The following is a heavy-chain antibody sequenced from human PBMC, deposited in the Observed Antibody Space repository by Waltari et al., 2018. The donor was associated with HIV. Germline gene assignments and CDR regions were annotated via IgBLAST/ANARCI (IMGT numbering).Heavy chain of an antibody. D-gene: IGHD2-15*01. V-gene: IGHV4-38-2*01. CDR3: ASSVVVVVAAPTDAFDI. Sequence: QVQLQESGPGLVKPSETLSLTCAVSGYSISSGYYWGWIRQPPGKGLEWIGSIYHSGSTYYNPSLKSRVTISVDTSKNQFSLKLSSVTAADTAVYYCASSVVVVVAAPTDAFDIWGQGTMVTVSS. CDR1: GYSISSGYY. CDR2: IYHSGST. J-gene: IGHJ3*02.